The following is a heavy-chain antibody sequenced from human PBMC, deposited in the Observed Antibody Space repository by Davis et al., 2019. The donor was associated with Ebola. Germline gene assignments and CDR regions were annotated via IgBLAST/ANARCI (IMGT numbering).Heavy chain of an antibody. Sequence: GESLKISCAASGFIFTKYDMHWVRHAPGKGLEWVSVIDTAGDKYYSGSAKGRFIISREDAKTSLYLQMNNLRAGDTAVYYCAKGKIVGSGYDSFDSWGQGTLVTVSS. CDR2: IDTAGDK. V-gene: IGHV3-13*01. CDR1: GFIFTKYD. CDR3: AKGKIVGSGYDSFDS. D-gene: IGHD5-12*01. J-gene: IGHJ4*02.